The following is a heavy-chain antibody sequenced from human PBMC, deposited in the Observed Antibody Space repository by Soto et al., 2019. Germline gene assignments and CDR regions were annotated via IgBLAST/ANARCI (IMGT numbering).Heavy chain of an antibody. CDR3: ARDFVVGGPTINYYYGMDV. J-gene: IGHJ6*02. D-gene: IGHD1-26*01. CDR1: AFTVSNYY. CDR2: IYTGGST. Sequence: PGGSLRLSCAASAFTVSNYYMSWVRQAPGKGLEWVSVIYTGGSTSYADSVKGRFTISRDNSKNTVYLQMNSLGAEDTAVYYCARDFVVGGPTINYYYGMDVWGQGTTVTVSS. V-gene: IGHV3-53*01.